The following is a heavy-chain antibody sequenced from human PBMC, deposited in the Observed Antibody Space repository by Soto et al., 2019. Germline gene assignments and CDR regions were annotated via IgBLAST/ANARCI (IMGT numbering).Heavy chain of an antibody. Sequence: SETLSLTCSVYGGSFSDYYWSWIRQPPGKGLEWIGEINHSGSTNYNPYLKSRVTISVHTSKNQFPLKLSSVTAADTAVYYCARARKGSGSDYYYHYGMDVWGKGTTVTVSS. V-gene: IGHV4-34*01. D-gene: IGHD3-3*01. CDR2: INHSGST. CDR3: ARARKGSGSDYYYHYGMDV. J-gene: IGHJ6*04. CDR1: GGSFSDYY.